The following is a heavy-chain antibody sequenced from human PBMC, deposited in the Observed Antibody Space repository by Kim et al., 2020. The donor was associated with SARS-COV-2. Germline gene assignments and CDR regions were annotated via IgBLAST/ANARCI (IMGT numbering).Heavy chain of an antibody. D-gene: IGHD2-15*01. CDR1: GFTFSSYG. Sequence: GGSLRLSCAASGFTFSSYGMHWVRQAPGKGLEWVAVISYDGSNKYYADSVKGRFTISRDNSKNTLYLQMNSLRAEDTAVYYCARAVEEDIVVVVAATLDYWGQGTLVTVSS. J-gene: IGHJ4*02. V-gene: IGHV3-33*05. CDR2: ISYDGSNK. CDR3: ARAVEEDIVVVVAATLDY.